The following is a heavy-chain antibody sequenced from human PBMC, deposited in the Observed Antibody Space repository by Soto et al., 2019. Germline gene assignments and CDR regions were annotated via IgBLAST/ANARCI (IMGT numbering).Heavy chain of an antibody. V-gene: IGHV3-23*01. CDR2: ISGSGGST. CDR1: GFSFNDYA. Sequence: GGSLRLSCAASGFSFNDYAMSWIRQAPGKGLEWVSGISGSGGSTYYADSVKGRFTISRDNSKNTLYLQMNSLRAEDTAAYYCAKDPDQVFDIWGQGTMVTVSS. CDR3: AKDPDQVFDI. J-gene: IGHJ3*02.